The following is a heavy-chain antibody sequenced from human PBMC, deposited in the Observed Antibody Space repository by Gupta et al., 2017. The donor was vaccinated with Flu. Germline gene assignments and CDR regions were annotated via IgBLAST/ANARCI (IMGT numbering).Heavy chain of an antibody. Sequence: QVQLQESGPGLVKPSGTLSLTCDVSGGPISSSDWWSWVRQPPGKGLEWIGQIHPSGSTSDNPSLKSRVTMSVNRSKNQLSLILNSVTAADTAVYYCARVSSGYGMDVWGQGTPVTVSS. V-gene: IGHV4-4*02. J-gene: IGHJ6*02. CDR3: ARVSSGYGMDV. CDR1: GGPISSSDW. D-gene: IGHD6-6*01. CDR2: IHPSGST.